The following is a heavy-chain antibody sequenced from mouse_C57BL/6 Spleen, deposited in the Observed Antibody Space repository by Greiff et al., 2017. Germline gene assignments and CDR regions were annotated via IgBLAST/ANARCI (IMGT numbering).Heavy chain of an antibody. J-gene: IGHJ4*01. V-gene: IGHV7-3*01. CDR3: ARYRELTAGEDYAMDY. CDR1: GFTFTDYY. CDR2: IRNKANGYTT. D-gene: IGHD1-2*01. Sequence: EVMLVESGGGLVQPGGSLSLSCAASGFTFTDYYMSWVRQPPGKALEWLGFIRNKANGYTTEYSASVKGRFTISRDNSQSILYHQMNALRAEDSATYYCARYRELTAGEDYAMDYWGQGTSVTVSS.